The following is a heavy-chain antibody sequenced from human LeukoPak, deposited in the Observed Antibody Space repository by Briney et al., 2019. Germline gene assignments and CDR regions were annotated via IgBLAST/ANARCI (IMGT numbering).Heavy chain of an antibody. CDR3: ARGLGGYSYTADY. CDR1: GFTFSSYA. CDR2: INPNSGGT. D-gene: IGHD5-18*01. J-gene: IGHJ4*02. Sequence: GGSLRLSCAASGFTFSSYAMHWVRQAPGQGLEWMGWINPNSGGTNYAQKFQGRVTMTRDTSISTAYMELSRLRSDDTAVYYCARGLGGYSYTADYWGQGTLVTVSS. V-gene: IGHV1-2*02.